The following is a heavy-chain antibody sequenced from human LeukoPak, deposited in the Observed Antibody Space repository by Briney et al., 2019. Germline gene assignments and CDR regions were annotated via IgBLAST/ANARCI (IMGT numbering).Heavy chain of an antibody. CDR2: INPSGGST. V-gene: IGHV1-46*01. CDR1: GYTFTSYY. D-gene: IGHD1-26*01. CDR3: ARRPQLVGRELRRAFDI. Sequence: ASVKVSCKASGYTFTSYYMHWVRQAPGQGLEWMGIINPSGGSTSYAQKFQGRVTMTRDMSTSTVYMELSSLRSEDTAVYYCARRPQLVGRELRRAFDIWGQGTMVTVSS. J-gene: IGHJ3*02.